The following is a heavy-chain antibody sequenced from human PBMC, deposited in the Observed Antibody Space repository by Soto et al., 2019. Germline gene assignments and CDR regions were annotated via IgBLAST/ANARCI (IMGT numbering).Heavy chain of an antibody. J-gene: IGHJ6*03. V-gene: IGHV3-21*01. CDR2: ISSSSSYI. D-gene: IGHD6-13*01. Sequence: EVQLVESGGGLVKPGGSLRLSCAASGFTFSSYSMNWVRQAPGKGLEWVSSISSSSSYIYYADSVKGRFTISRDKAKNSLYLQMNSLRAEDTAVYYCARARGYSSFYYYYMDVWGKGTTVTVSS. CDR1: GFTFSSYS. CDR3: ARARGYSSFYYYYMDV.